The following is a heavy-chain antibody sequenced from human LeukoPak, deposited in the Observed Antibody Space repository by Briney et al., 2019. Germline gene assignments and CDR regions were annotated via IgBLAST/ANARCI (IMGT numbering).Heavy chain of an antibody. V-gene: IGHV4-59*01. Sequence: SETLSLTCSVSGGSISSYYWSWIRQPPGKGLEWIGYLYYSGSANYNPSLKSRVTISVDTSKSQFSLRLSSVTAADTAVYYCARSLNGDYFDYWGQGTLVTVSS. D-gene: IGHD2-8*01. CDR3: ARSLNGDYFDY. CDR1: GGSISSYY. CDR2: LYYSGSA. J-gene: IGHJ4*02.